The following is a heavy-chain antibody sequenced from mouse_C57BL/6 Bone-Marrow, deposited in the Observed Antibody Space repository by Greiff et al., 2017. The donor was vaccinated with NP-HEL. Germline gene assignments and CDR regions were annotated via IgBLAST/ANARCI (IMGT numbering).Heavy chain of an antibody. CDR1: GYAFSSSW. J-gene: IGHJ3*01. CDR3: ADDYDWFAY. Sequence: QVQLKQSGPELVKPGASVKISCKASGYAFSSSWMNWVKQRPGKGLEWIGRIYPGDGDTNYNGKFKGKATLTADKSSSTAYMQLSSLTSEDSAVYFCADDYDWFAYWGQGTLVTVSA. CDR2: IYPGDGDT. D-gene: IGHD2-4*01. V-gene: IGHV1-82*01.